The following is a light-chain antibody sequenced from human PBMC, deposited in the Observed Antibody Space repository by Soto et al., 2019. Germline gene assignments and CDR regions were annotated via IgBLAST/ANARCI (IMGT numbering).Light chain of an antibody. CDR3: QHYGTSVWT. J-gene: IGKJ1*01. CDR2: AAS. Sequence: EIVLTQSPGTLSLSPGERATLSCRASQIVSSSYLAWYQQKPGQAPRLLIYAASSRATGIPDRFSGSGSGTDFTLTISRLEPEDFAMYYCQHYGTSVWTFGQGTKVEIK. CDR1: QIVSSSY. V-gene: IGKV3-20*01.